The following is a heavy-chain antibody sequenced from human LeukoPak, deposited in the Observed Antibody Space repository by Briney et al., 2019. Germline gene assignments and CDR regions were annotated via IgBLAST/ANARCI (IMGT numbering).Heavy chain of an antibody. CDR2: ISPSGGST. J-gene: IGHJ4*02. Sequence: GASVKVSCKAFGYTFTSNYMHWVRQAPGQGPEWMGVISPSGGSTSYAQKFQGRVTMTRDTSTSTVYMELSSLRSEDTAVYYCARGPLTMIVVVNYFDYWGQGTLVTVSS. D-gene: IGHD3-22*01. CDR1: GYTFTSNY. V-gene: IGHV1-46*01. CDR3: ARGPLTMIVVVNYFDY.